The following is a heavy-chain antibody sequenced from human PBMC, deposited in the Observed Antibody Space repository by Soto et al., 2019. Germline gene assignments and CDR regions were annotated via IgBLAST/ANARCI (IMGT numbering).Heavy chain of an antibody. D-gene: IGHD3-10*01. CDR1: GGSISSYY. V-gene: IGHV4-59*01. Sequence: QVQLQESGPGLVKPSETLSPTCSVSGGSISSYYWSWIRQPPGKGLEWIGYIYSSGSINYNPSLKSRVTISVDTSENRFSLKLTSVTAADTAVYYCARVLGPYGSGDYSLDYWGQGNLVTVSS. CDR3: ARVLGPYGSGDYSLDY. CDR2: IYSSGSI. J-gene: IGHJ4*02.